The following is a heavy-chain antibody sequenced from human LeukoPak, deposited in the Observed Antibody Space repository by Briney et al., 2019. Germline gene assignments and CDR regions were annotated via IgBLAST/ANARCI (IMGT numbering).Heavy chain of an antibody. Sequence: GGSLRLSCAASGFTFSSYGMHWVRQAPGKGLEWVAFIRYDGSNKYYADSVKGRFTISRDNSKNTLYLKMNSLRAEDTAVYYCAKDRCSSTSCYYIYYFDYWGQGTLVTVSS. V-gene: IGHV3-30*02. CDR1: GFTFSSYG. J-gene: IGHJ4*02. D-gene: IGHD2-2*01. CDR2: IRYDGSNK. CDR3: AKDRCSSTSCYYIYYFDY.